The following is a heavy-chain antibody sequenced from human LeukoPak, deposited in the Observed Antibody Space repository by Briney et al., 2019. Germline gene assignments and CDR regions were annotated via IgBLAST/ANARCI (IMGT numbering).Heavy chain of an antibody. CDR3: AKEWACSGGSCHTTQKGNYFDY. CDR2: ISGSGGST. V-gene: IGHV3-23*01. CDR1: GFTFSSYA. J-gene: IGHJ4*02. D-gene: IGHD2-15*01. Sequence: GGSLRLSCAASGFTFSSYAMSWVRQAPGKGLEWVSAISGSGGSTYYADSVKGRFTISRDNSKNTLYLQMNSLRAEDTAVYYCAKEWACSGGSCHTTQKGNYFDYWGQGTLVTVSS.